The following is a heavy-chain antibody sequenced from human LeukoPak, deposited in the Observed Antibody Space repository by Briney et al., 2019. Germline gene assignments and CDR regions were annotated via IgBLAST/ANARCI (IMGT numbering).Heavy chain of an antibody. CDR2: ISGSGGST. V-gene: IGHV3-23*01. CDR1: GFTFSSYA. Sequence: GGSLRLSCAASGFTFSSYAMSWVRQAPGKGLEWVSAISGSGGSTYYADSVKGRFTISRDNSKNTLYLQMNSLRAEDTAVYYCAKTRVYCSGGSCYLPFDYWGQGTLVTVSS. D-gene: IGHD2-15*01. J-gene: IGHJ4*02. CDR3: AKTRVYCSGGSCYLPFDY.